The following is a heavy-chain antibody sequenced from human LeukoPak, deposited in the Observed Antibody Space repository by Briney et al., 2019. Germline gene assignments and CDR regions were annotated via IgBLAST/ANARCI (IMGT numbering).Heavy chain of an antibody. CDR2: IRCDGSNK. D-gene: IGHD3-16*01. V-gene: IGHV3-30*02. J-gene: IGHJ3*02. Sequence: GGSLRLSCAASGFTFSSYGMHWARQAPGKGLEWVAFIRCDGSNKYYADSVKGRFIISRDNSKNTLSLQMNSLTAGDTAVYYCVRGPRYYDDSGFHYGVFDIWGQGTVVTVSS. CDR1: GFTFSSYG. CDR3: VRGPRYYDDSGFHYGVFDI.